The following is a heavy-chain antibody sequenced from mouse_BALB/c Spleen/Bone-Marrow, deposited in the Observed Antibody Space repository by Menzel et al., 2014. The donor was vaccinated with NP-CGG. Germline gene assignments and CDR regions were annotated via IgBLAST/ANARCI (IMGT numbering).Heavy chain of an antibody. V-gene: IGHV4-1*02. CDR1: GFDFSRYW. CDR2: INPDSSTI. Sequence: VQLKESGGGLVQPGGSLKLSCAASGFDFSRYWMSWVRQAPGKWLEWIGEINPDSSTINYTPSLKDKFIISRDNAKNTLYLRLNKVRSEDTALYYCARPDYYGYLNYWGQGTTLTVSS. D-gene: IGHD1-1*01. CDR3: ARPDYYGYLNY. J-gene: IGHJ2*01.